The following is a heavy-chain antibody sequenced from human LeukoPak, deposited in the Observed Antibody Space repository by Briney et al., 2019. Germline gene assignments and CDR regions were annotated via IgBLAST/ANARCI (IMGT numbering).Heavy chain of an antibody. CDR2: ISDSGGST. V-gene: IGHV3-23*01. J-gene: IGHJ4*02. Sequence: GGSLRLSCAASGFTFSHAWMSWVRQAPGKGLEWVSAISDSGGSTYYADSVKGRFTISRDNSKNTLHLQMNSLRAEDTAVYYCAKGVFLDYWGQGTLVTVSS. D-gene: IGHD2-8*01. CDR3: AKGVFLDY. CDR1: GFTFSHAW.